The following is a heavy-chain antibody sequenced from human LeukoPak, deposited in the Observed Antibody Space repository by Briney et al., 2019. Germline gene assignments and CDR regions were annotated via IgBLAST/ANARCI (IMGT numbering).Heavy chain of an antibody. CDR1: GGSISSYY. Sequence: PSETLSLTCTVSGGSISSYYWSWIRQPPGKGLEWIGYIYYSGSTHSNPSLKSRVTISIDTSKNRFSLKLSSVTAADTAVYYCARIGPSMVHFDYWGQGTLVTVSS. J-gene: IGHJ4*02. CDR3: ARIGPSMVHFDY. D-gene: IGHD3-10*01. CDR2: IYYSGST. V-gene: IGHV4-59*08.